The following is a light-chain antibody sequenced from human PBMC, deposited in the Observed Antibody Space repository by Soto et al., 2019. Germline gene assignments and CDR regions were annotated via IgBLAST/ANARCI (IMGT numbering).Light chain of an antibody. CDR3: SSYAGSSSVI. CDR1: SSDVGSYNL. CDR2: EVT. Sequence: QSSLTQPASVSGSPGQSITISCTGSSSDVGSYNLVSWYQQHPGQAPKLIIYEVTKRPSGVSTRFSGSKSGNTASLTISGLQAEDEADYYCSSYAGSSSVIFGGGTKVTVL. J-gene: IGLJ2*01. V-gene: IGLV2-23*02.